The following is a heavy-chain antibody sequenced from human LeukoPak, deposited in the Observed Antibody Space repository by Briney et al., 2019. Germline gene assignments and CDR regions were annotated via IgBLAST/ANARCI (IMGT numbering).Heavy chain of an antibody. CDR3: ARGRSNYRY. D-gene: IGHD1-26*01. J-gene: IGHJ4*02. V-gene: IGHV4-59*01. Sequence: SETLSLTCTVSGGSISSYYWSWIRQPPGKGLEWIGYIYYSGTTNYNPSLKSRVTISVDTSKNQFSLRLSSVTAADPAVYYCARGRSNYRYWGRGTLVTVSS. CDR1: GGSISSYY. CDR2: IYYSGTT.